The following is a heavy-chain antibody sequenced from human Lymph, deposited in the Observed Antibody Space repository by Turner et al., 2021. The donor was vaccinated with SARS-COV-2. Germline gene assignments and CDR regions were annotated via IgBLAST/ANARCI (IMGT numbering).Heavy chain of an antibody. CDR3: ARDTRGDYSYYYDGMDV. Sequence: QVQLVQSGAEVKRPGASVKVSCKASGYIFTGYYMPWVRQAPGQGLEWMGWINPNRGGTNYAQKFQGRVTMTRDTSISTAYMEVSRLRSDDTAVYYCARDTRGDYSYYYDGMDVWGQGTTVTVSS. V-gene: IGHV1-2*02. J-gene: IGHJ6*02. CDR1: GYIFTGYY. D-gene: IGHD4-17*01. CDR2: INPNRGGT.